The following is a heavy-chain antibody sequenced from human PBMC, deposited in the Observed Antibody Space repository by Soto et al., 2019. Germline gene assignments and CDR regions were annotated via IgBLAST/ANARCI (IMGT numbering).Heavy chain of an antibody. Sequence: QVQLVQSGAEVKKTGASVKVSCKASGYTLTNYYIYWVRQAPGQGLEWRGWLNPKTGGTNYAQKFQGWLTMTRDTSISTVYMELSRLKSADTAVYYCARDIRLGTTGTVHQFAHYGMDVWGQGTTVTVSS. CDR3: ARDIRLGTTGTVHQFAHYGMDV. V-gene: IGHV1-2*04. CDR2: LNPKTGGT. J-gene: IGHJ6*02. CDR1: GYTLTNYY. D-gene: IGHD4-17*01.